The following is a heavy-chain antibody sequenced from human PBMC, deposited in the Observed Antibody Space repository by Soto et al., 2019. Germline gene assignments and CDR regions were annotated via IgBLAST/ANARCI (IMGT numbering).Heavy chain of an antibody. CDR3: ARDAHRITGTTGWFDP. J-gene: IGHJ5*02. V-gene: IGHV4-31*03. CDR2: IYYSGST. Sequence: QVQLQESGPGLVKPSQTLSLTCTVSGGSISSGGYYWSWIRQHPGKGLEWIGYIYYSGSTYYNPSRKSRVTISVDTSKNQFSLKLSSVTAADTAVYYCARDAHRITGTTGWFDPWGQGTLVTVSS. D-gene: IGHD1-7*01. CDR1: GGSISSGGYY.